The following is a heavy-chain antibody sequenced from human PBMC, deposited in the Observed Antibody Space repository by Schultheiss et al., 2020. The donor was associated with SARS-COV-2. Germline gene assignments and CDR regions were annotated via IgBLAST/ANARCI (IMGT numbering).Heavy chain of an antibody. CDR1: GFAFSDST. Sequence: GGSLRLSCAASGFAFSDSTVHWVRQAFGKGLEWVGRIRRKTDNHATAYTASVKGRFTISRDDSKNTAYLQMNSLKTEDTAVYYCAKGIYDTKRGAFDIWGQGTMVTVSS. CDR3: AKGIYDTKRGAFDI. CDR2: IRRKTDNHAT. D-gene: IGHD3-22*01. J-gene: IGHJ3*02. V-gene: IGHV3-73*01.